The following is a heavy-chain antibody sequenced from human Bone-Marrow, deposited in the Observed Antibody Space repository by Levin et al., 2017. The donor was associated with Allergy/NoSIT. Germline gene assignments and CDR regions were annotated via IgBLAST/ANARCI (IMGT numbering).Heavy chain of an antibody. Sequence: SETLSLTCTISGDSFSPYSWSWIRQSPGKGLEWIGYIYFSGSTDYNPSLKSRVTISLDTSKNQFYLRLSSVTAADTAVYYCERQGSYYYYLMDVWGQGTTVAVSS. CDR2: IYFSGST. V-gene: IGHV4-59*08. J-gene: IGHJ6*02. CDR3: ERQGSYYYYLMDV. CDR1: GDSFSPYS.